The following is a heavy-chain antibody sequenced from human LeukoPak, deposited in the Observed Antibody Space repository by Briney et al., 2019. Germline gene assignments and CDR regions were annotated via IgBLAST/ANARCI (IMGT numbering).Heavy chain of an antibody. V-gene: IGHV3-23*01. Sequence: PGGSLRLSCAASGFTFNTYGMSWVRQAPGKGLEWVSGISGSGGATYYADSVKGRFTISRDDPHNTLYLQMNSLRAEDTALYYCAKDIGPEYYYGSGSYYDYWGQGTLVTVSS. CDR2: ISGSGGAT. J-gene: IGHJ4*02. CDR1: GFTFNTYG. D-gene: IGHD3-10*01. CDR3: AKDIGPEYYYGSGSYYDY.